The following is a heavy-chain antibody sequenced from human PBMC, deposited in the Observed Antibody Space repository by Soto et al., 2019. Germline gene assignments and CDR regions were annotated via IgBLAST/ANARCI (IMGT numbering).Heavy chain of an antibody. CDR1: GDSVSRNSAA. V-gene: IGHV6-1*01. J-gene: IGHJ4*02. D-gene: IGHD6-13*01. Sequence: SQTLSLTCAISGDSVSRNSAAWNWIRQSPSRGLEWLGRTYYRSKWYNDYAVSVKSRITINPDTSKNQFSLQLNSVTPEDTAVYYCARDLIAAAGTARLSFDYWGQGTLVTVSS. CDR2: TYYRSKWYN. CDR3: ARDLIAAAGTARLSFDY.